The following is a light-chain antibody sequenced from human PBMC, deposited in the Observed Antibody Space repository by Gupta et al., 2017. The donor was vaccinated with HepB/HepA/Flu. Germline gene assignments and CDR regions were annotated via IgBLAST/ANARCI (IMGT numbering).Light chain of an antibody. Sequence: DIVMTQSPLSLPVTPGEPASIPCRSSQSLLHSNGYNYLDWYLQKPGQSPQLLIYLGSNRASGVPDRFSGSGSGTDFTLKISRVEAEDVGVYYCMQALQTPCSFGQGTKLEIK. J-gene: IGKJ2*04. CDR2: LGS. CDR1: QSLLHSNGYNY. V-gene: IGKV2-28*01. CDR3: MQALQTPCS.